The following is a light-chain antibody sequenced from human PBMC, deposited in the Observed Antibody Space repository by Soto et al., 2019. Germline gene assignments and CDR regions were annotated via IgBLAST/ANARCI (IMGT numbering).Light chain of an antibody. V-gene: IGLV1-40*01. CDR3: QSYDTTLI. Sequence: QLVLTQPPSVSGAPGQRLTISCIGSSSNIGAGYDVHWYQQLPGTAPKLLIYSNNNRASGVPDRFSGSKSGTSASLAISGLQAEDEADYHCQSYDTTLIFGGGTKVTVL. CDR1: SSNIGAGYD. CDR2: SNN. J-gene: IGLJ2*01.